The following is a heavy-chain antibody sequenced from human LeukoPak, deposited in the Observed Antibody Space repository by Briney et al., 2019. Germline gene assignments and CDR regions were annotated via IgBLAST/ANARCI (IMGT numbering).Heavy chain of an antibody. D-gene: IGHD4/OR15-4a*01. CDR1: GFTLSVYW. Sequence: GGSLRLSCAASGFTLSVYWMSWVRQIPGKGLEWVANIRQDGGEIYYVDSVKGRLTISRDNAKNSLYLEVNSLRAEDTALYYCARILTNYPGWYFDLWGRGTLVTVSS. V-gene: IGHV3-7*01. CDR2: IRQDGGEI. CDR3: ARILTNYPGWYFDL. J-gene: IGHJ2*01.